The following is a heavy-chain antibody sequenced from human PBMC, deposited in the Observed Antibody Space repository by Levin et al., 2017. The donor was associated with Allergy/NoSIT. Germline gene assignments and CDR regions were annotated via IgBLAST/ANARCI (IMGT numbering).Heavy chain of an antibody. D-gene: IGHD6-19*01. Sequence: GGSLRLSCAASGFSFANHAMTWVRHAPGKGLEWVSTIRPNSERTYFADSVKGRFTVSRDDSLNMMSLQMSSLRADDAAVYYCAREQGARGWYTVDFWGQGALVTVSS. V-gene: IGHV3-23*01. CDR3: AREQGARGWYTVDF. J-gene: IGHJ4*02. CDR1: GFSFANHA. CDR2: IRPNSERT.